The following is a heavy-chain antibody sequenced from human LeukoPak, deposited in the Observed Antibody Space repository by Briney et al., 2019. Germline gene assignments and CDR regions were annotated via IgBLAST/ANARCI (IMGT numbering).Heavy chain of an antibody. CDR3: ARGGIAVAGTWFDP. D-gene: IGHD6-19*01. V-gene: IGHV1-69*05. J-gene: IGHJ5*02. CDR1: GDTFSSYA. Sequence: ASVKVSCKATGDTFSSYAISWVRQAPGQGLEWMGRIIPIFGTANYAQKFQGRVTITTDESTSTAYMELSSLRSEDTAVYYCARGGIAVAGTWFDPWGQGTLVTCSS. CDR2: IIPIFGTA.